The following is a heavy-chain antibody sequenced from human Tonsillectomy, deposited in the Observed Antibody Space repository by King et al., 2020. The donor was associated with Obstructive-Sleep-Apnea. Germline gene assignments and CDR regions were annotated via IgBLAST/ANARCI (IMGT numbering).Heavy chain of an antibody. J-gene: IGHJ6*02. CDR3: ARDDGGNNQLALDV. Sequence: QLVQSGAEVKKPGASVKVSCKASGYTFTDYYIYWVRQAPGQGLEWMGWINPDSGATHYAQNFHDRVTLIRDTSITTAYMELTSLRSDDTAVYFCARDDGGNNQLALDVWGQGTTVIVSS. D-gene: IGHD4-23*01. V-gene: IGHV1-2*02. CDR1: GYTFTDYY. CDR2: INPDSGAT.